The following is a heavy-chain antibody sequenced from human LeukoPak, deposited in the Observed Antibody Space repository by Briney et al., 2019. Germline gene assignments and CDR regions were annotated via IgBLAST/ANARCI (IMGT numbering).Heavy chain of an antibody. D-gene: IGHD1-14*01. Sequence: GGSLRLAWVVSGFTFSSYAMSWVRQAPGGVLEWVAAIRGSGGSTYHADSVKGPFTISRDNSKNTLYLQMNSLRAEDTAVYYCATPLTGLHYWGQGTLVTVSS. V-gene: IGHV3-23*01. J-gene: IGHJ4*02. CDR1: GFTFSSYA. CDR2: IRGSGGST. CDR3: ATPLTGLHY.